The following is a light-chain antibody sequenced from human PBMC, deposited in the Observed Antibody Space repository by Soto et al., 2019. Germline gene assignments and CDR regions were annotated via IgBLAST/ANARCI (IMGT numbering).Light chain of an antibody. CDR3: QQYNNWPPWT. Sequence: EIVMTQSPATLSVSPGDRATLSCRASQSVRSNLAWYQQKPGQAPRLLIYGASTRATGIPARFSGSGSGTEFTLTISSLQSEDFAVYYCQQYNNWPPWTCGQGTMVEVK. CDR2: GAS. V-gene: IGKV3-15*01. CDR1: QSVRSN. J-gene: IGKJ1*01.